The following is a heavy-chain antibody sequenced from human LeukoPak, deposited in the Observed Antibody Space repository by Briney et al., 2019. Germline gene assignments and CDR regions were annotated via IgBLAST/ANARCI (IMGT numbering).Heavy chain of an antibody. D-gene: IGHD6-19*01. V-gene: IGHV4-59*12. Sequence: TSETLSLTCSVSGGSISNYYWSWIRQPPGKGLEWIGYIYYSGSTTYNSSLKSRVTISVDTSKNQFSLKLSSVTAADTAVYYCARGAVAGTWYFDLWGRGTLVTVSS. CDR3: ARGAVAGTWYFDL. CDR1: GGSISNYY. J-gene: IGHJ2*01. CDR2: IYYSGST.